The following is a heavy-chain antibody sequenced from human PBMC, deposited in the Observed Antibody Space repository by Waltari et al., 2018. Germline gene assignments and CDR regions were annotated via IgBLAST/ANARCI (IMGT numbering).Heavy chain of an antibody. Sequence: QVQLQESGPGLVKPSETLSLTCTVSGGSISSYYWSWIRQPPGKGLEWIGYIYSSGTTNNNPSLKSRVTISVDTSKNQFSLNLSSVTAADTAVYYCARDRGLRGGYDSWGQGTLVTVSS. J-gene: IGHJ5*02. V-gene: IGHV4-59*12. CDR1: GGSISSYY. CDR3: ARDRGLRGGYDS. CDR2: IYSSGTT. D-gene: IGHD5-12*01.